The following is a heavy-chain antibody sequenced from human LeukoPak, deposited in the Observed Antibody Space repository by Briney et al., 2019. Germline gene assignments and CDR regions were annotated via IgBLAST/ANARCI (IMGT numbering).Heavy chain of an antibody. V-gene: IGHV3-23*01. J-gene: IGHJ4*02. Sequence: GGSLRLSCAASGFTFSSYGMHWVRQAPGKGLEWVAAISGSGGSTYYADSVKGRFTISRDNSKNTLYLQMNSPRAEDTAVYYCAKDLGRNYWGQGTLVTVSS. D-gene: IGHD1-26*01. CDR2: ISGSGGST. CDR3: AKDLGRNY. CDR1: GFTFSSYG.